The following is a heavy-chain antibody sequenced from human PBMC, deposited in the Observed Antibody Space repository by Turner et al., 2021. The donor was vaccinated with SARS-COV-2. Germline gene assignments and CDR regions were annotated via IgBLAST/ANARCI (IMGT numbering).Heavy chain of an antibody. CDR2: ISYDGSNK. CDR3: ARDSGDFDY. V-gene: IGHV3-30-3*01. J-gene: IGHJ4*02. D-gene: IGHD3-10*01. Sequence: QVQLVEPGGGVGQPGRSLSLSCAASGFTFSSNVMHWVRQAPGKGLEWVAVISYDGSNKYYADSVKGRFTISRDNSKNTLYLQMNSLRAEDTAVYYCARDSGDFDYWGQGTLVTVSS. CDR1: GFTFSSNV.